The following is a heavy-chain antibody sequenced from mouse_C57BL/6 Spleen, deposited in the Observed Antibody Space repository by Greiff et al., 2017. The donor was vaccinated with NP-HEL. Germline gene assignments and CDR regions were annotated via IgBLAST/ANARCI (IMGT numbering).Heavy chain of an antibody. J-gene: IGHJ2*01. D-gene: IGHD2-3*01. CDR3: ARWLLHFDY. V-gene: IGHV14-2*01. CDR1: GFNFKDYC. CDR2: IDPEGGGT. Sequence: VQLKESGAELVKPGASVKLSCTASGFNFKDYCMHWVKQRPEQGLEWIGKIDPEGGGTKYAPKFQGKATITADTSSNTAYLQLSSLTSEDTGVYYCARWLLHFDYWGQGTTLTVSS.